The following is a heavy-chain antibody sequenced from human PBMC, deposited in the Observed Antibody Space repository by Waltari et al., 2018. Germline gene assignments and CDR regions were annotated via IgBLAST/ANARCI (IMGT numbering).Heavy chain of an antibody. CDR3: GRTGYGGNALDY. Sequence: EVQLVESGGGSVQPGGSLRLSCAASGFRFSVYWMNWVRQAPGKGLEWVSNMNPEGSEKQYVDSVKGRVPISRDNAKNSLYLQMNSLRAEDTAVYYCGRTGYGGNALDYWGQGTLVTVSS. J-gene: IGHJ4*02. D-gene: IGHD2-15*01. CDR1: GFRFSVYW. V-gene: IGHV3-7*01. CDR2: MNPEGSEK.